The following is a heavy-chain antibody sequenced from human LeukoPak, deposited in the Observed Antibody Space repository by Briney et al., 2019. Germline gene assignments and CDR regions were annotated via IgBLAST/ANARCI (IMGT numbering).Heavy chain of an antibody. CDR3: ARDRAPGCSGGRCQHNWFDP. V-gene: IGHV1-2*02. J-gene: IGHJ5*02. CDR1: GYTFTAYY. D-gene: IGHD2-15*01. Sequence: ASVKVSCKASGYTFTAYYIHWVRQAPGQGLEWMGWINPNSGGTDYAQKFQGRVTMTRDTSINTAYMELSGLRSDDTAVYYCARDRAPGCSGGRCQHNWFDPWGQGTLVTVSS. CDR2: INPNSGGT.